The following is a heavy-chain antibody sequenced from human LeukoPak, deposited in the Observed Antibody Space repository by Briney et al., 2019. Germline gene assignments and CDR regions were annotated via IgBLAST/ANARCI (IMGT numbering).Heavy chain of an antibody. CDR2: ISSNSSTI. CDR1: GFTFSSYS. CDR3: VSAGIAAAGTIYWFDP. V-gene: IGHV3-48*01. Sequence: GGSLRLSCAASGFTFSSYSMNWVRQAPGKGLEWVSYISSNSSTIYYADSVKGRFTISRDNAKNSLCLQMNSLRAEDTAVYYCVSAGIAAAGTIYWFDPWGQGTLVTVSS. D-gene: IGHD6-13*01. J-gene: IGHJ5*02.